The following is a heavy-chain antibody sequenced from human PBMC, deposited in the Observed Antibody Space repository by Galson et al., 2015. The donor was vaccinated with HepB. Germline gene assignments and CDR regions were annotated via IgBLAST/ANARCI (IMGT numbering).Heavy chain of an antibody. CDR1: GYTFTSYA. CDR2: INAGNGNT. D-gene: IGHD3-10*01. J-gene: IGHJ4*02. CDR3: VRGTMVRGVIYVY. Sequence: SVKVSCKASGYTFTSYAMHWVRLAPGQRLEWMGWINAGNGNTKYSQKLQGRVTITRDTSASTAYMELSSLRSEDTAVYYCVRGTMVRGVIYVYWGQGTLVTVSS. V-gene: IGHV1-3*01.